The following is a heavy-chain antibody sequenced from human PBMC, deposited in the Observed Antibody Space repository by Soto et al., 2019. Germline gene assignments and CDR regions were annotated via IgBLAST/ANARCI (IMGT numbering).Heavy chain of an antibody. V-gene: IGHV3-21*01. CDR2: ISSSSSYI. Sequence: GGSMRLSCAASGFTFSSYSMNWVRQAPGKGLEWVSSISSSSSYIYYADSVKGRFTISRDNAKNSLYLRMNSLRAEDTAVYYCARDWRYYDSSGSPSDAFDIWGQGTMVTVSS. D-gene: IGHD3-22*01. CDR1: GFTFSSYS. CDR3: ARDWRYYDSSGSPSDAFDI. J-gene: IGHJ3*02.